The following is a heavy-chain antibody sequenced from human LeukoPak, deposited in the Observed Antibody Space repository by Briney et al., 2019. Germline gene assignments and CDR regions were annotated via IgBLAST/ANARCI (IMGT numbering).Heavy chain of an antibody. D-gene: IGHD3-16*01. CDR1: GFTFKDYA. CDR3: AKALRWGEGDSSIYRPLGF. Sequence: PGGSLRLSCTASGFTFKDYAMDWVRQAPGKGLEWISVISGDGKTTKSAASVEGRFTISRDNSRNSVFLQLNSLRTDDSALYYCAKALRWGEGDSSIYRPLGFWGQGTLVTVSS. CDR2: ISGDGKTT. J-gene: IGHJ4*02. V-gene: IGHV3-43*02.